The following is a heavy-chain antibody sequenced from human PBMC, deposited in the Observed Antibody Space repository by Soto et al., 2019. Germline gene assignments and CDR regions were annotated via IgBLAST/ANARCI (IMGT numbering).Heavy chain of an antibody. CDR3: AGAITMVRETPRYYYYGMDV. CDR1: GGSISSYY. Sequence: PSETLSLTCTVSGGSISSYYWSWIRQPPGKGLEWIGYIYYSGSTNYSPSLKSRVTISVDTSKNQFSLKLSSVTAADTAVYYCAGAITMVRETPRYYYYGMDVWGQGTTVTVSS. CDR2: IYYSGST. J-gene: IGHJ6*02. D-gene: IGHD3-10*01. V-gene: IGHV4-59*01.